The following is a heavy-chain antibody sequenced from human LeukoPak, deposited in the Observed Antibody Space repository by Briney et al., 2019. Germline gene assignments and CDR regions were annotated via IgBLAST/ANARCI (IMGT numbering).Heavy chain of an antibody. CDR3: ARVRGAYGSGSYYNAPIDY. V-gene: IGHV4-59*01. CDR1: GGSISSYY. CDR2: IYYSGST. J-gene: IGHJ4*02. Sequence: SETLSLTCTVSGGSISSYYWSWIRQPPGKGLEWIGYIYYSGSTNYNPSLKSRVTISVDTSKNQFSLKLSSVTAADTAVYYCARVRGAYGSGSYYNAPIDYWGQGTLVTVSS. D-gene: IGHD3-10*01.